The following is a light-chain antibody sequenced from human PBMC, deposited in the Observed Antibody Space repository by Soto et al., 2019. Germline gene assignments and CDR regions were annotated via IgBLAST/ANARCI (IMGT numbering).Light chain of an antibody. CDR3: QQSYSILT. Sequence: DIQMTQSPSSLSASVGDRVTITCRASQSIATNLNWYQQKPGNAPKLLIYAASRLHSGVPSRFSGDGSATYFTLSIGSLQPEDFAPYYCQQSYSILTFGGGTKLEMK. J-gene: IGKJ4*01. CDR2: AAS. CDR1: QSIATN. V-gene: IGKV1-39*01.